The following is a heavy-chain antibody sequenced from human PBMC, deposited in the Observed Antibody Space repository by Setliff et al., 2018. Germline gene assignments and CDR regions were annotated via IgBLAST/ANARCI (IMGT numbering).Heavy chain of an antibody. Sequence: PGGSLRLSCAASGFTFSTYRMHWVRQAPGKGLEWVAVIWDDGGNKYHADSVKGRFTISRDNSKNTMYLQMNSLRPEDTAVYYCAREVVGARPYYWGQGTLVTVSS. CDR1: GFTFSTYR. CDR2: IWDDGGNK. D-gene: IGHD2-15*01. J-gene: IGHJ4*02. V-gene: IGHV3-33*08. CDR3: AREVVGARPYY.